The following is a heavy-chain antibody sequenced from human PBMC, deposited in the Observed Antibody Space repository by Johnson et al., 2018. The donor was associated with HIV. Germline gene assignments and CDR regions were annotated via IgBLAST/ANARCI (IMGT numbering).Heavy chain of an antibody. Sequence: VQLVESGGGVVQPGRSLRLSCAASGFTFSSYAMSWVRQAPGKGLEWVSAISGSGGSTYYADSVKGRFTISRDNSKNTLYLQMNSLRAEDKAVYYCTTEFTMVQGLIWGQGTMVSVSS. CDR2: ISGSGGST. CDR3: TTEFTMVQGLI. D-gene: IGHD3-10*01. J-gene: IGHJ3*02. CDR1: GFTFSSYA. V-gene: IGHV3-23*04.